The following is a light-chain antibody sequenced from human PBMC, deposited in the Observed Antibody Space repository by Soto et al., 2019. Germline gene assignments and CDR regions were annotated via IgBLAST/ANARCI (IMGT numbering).Light chain of an antibody. CDR1: QSVSSY. CDR2: GAS. J-gene: IGKJ1*01. Sequence: EIVLTQPPATLSLSPGERATLSCRASQSVSSYLAWYQQKPRQAPRLLIYGASFRATGIPDRFSGRGSGTDFTLSISRLEPEDFAVYYCQQYVTSPRTFGQGTKVDIK. CDR3: QQYVTSPRT. V-gene: IGKV3-20*01.